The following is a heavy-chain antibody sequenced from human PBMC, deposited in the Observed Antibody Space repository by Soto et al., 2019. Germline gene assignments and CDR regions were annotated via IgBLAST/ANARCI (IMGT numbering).Heavy chain of an antibody. J-gene: IGHJ4*02. CDR3: AKATTNCGWFTPFDS. CDR2: LSGSGTST. CDR1: GFSFVNYA. D-gene: IGHD6-19*01. V-gene: IGHV3-23*01. Sequence: EVQLLESGGGLVQPGGSLRLSCAASGFSFVNYAMNWVRQAPGKGLEWVSGLSGSGTSTYYADSVKGRFTISRDNSRDTLFLQMNSLTADDTAVYYCAKATTNCGWFTPFDSWGQGALVTVSS.